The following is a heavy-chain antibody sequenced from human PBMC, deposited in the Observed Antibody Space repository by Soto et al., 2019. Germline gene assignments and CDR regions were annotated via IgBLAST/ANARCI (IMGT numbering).Heavy chain of an antibody. V-gene: IGHV3-48*02. J-gene: IGHJ4*02. D-gene: IGHD3-9*01. Sequence: GGSLRLSCAASGFTFSSYSMNWVRQAPGKGLEWVSYISSSSSTIYYADSVKGRFTISRDNAKNSLYLQMNSLRDEDTAVYYCARDSVDILTGSPFDYWGQGTLVTGSS. CDR3: ARDSVDILTGSPFDY. CDR1: GFTFSSYS. CDR2: ISSSSSTI.